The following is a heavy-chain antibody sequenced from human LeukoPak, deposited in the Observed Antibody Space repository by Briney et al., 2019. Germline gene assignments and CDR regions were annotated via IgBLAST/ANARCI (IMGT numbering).Heavy chain of an antibody. CDR3: ARAIGSIAARGVDGVTAAARRAYMDV. CDR2: INPSGGST. V-gene: IGHV1-46*01. D-gene: IGHD6-6*01. J-gene: IGHJ6*02. Sequence: PGGSLRLSCRASGFTFSAYAMHWVRQAPGQGLEWMGIINPSGGSTSYAQKFQGRVTMTRDTSTSTVYMELSSLRSEDTAVYYCARAIGSIAARGVDGVTAAARRAYMDVWGQGTTVTVSS. CDR1: GFTFSAYA.